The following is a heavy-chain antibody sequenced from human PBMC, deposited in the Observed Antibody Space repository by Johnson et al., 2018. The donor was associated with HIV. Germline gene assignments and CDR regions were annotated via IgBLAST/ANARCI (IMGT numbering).Heavy chain of an antibody. CDR1: EFTVTNYA. CDR2: ISYGGSNK. V-gene: IGHV3-30-3*01. Sequence: QVQLVESGGGAVQPGRSLRLYCAVSEFTVTNYAMHWVRLAPGKGLQWVAVISYGGSNKYYPNSLKGRFTISRDNSKNTLYLQMNSLRAEDTAVYYCARGITMIVVVKGDAFDIWGQGTMVTVSS. D-gene: IGHD3-22*01. J-gene: IGHJ3*02. CDR3: ARGITMIVVVKGDAFDI.